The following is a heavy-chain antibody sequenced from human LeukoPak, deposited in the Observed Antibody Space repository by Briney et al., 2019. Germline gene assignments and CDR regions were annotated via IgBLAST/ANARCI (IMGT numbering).Heavy chain of an antibody. V-gene: IGHV3-11*01. Sequence: GGSLRLSCAASGFSFSDYYMSWIRQAPGKGLEWISYIRSGGSTIYYADSVKGRFTISRDNAKNSLYLQMNSLRAEDTAIYYCARDNHIGGSYYVDYWGQGTLVTVSS. CDR3: ARDNHIGGSYYVDY. CDR1: GFSFSDYY. D-gene: IGHD1-26*01. J-gene: IGHJ4*02. CDR2: IRSGGSTI.